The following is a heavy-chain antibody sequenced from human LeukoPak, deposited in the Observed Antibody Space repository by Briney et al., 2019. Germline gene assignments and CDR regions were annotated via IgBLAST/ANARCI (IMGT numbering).Heavy chain of an antibody. Sequence: PSETLSLTCTVSGGSISSGSYHWSWIRQPAGKGLEWIGRIYTSGSTNYNPSLKSRVTISVDTSKNQFSLKLSSVTAADTAVYYCAREVVVVPAAIYWYFDLWGRGTLVTVSS. CDR2: IYTSGST. D-gene: IGHD2-2*02. J-gene: IGHJ2*01. CDR1: GGSISSGSYH. V-gene: IGHV4-61*02. CDR3: AREVVVVPAAIYWYFDL.